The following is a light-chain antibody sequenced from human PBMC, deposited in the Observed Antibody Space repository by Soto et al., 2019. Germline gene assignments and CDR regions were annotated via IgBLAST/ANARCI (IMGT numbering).Light chain of an antibody. CDR3: QQSYGTPLT. Sequence: DMEMTQSPSSLSAYVGDRVTITCRARQSISHYLNWYQHKPGKVPKLLIYAASSLQSGFPTRFSGSGSGTDVTLTINSLQHEDFAPYYCQQSYGTPLTFGGGTKIELK. V-gene: IGKV1-39*01. CDR2: AAS. CDR1: QSISHY. J-gene: IGKJ4*01.